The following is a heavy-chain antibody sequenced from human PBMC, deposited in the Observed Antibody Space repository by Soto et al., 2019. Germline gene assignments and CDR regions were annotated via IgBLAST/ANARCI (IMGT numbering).Heavy chain of an antibody. CDR2: ISSSSSYI. V-gene: IGHV3-21*01. Sequence: EVQLVESGGGLVKPVGSLRLSCAASGFTFSSYSMNWVRQAPGKGLEWVSSISSSSSYIYYADSVKGRFTISRDNAKNSLYLQMNSLRAEDTAVYYCARWVLGYCSGGSCFSVYYYYGMDVWGQGTTVTVSS. CDR3: ARWVLGYCSGGSCFSVYYYYGMDV. CDR1: GFTFSSYS. D-gene: IGHD2-15*01. J-gene: IGHJ6*02.